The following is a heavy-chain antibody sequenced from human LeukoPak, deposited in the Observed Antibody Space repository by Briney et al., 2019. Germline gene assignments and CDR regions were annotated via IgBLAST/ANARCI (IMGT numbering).Heavy chain of an antibody. CDR1: GYTFTGYY. Sequence: ASVKVSCKASGYTFTGYYMHWVRQAPGQRLEWMGWINAGNGNTKYSQKFQGRVTITRDTSASTAYMELSSLRSEDTAVYYCVRDWELHFDYWGQGTLVTVSS. J-gene: IGHJ4*02. CDR2: INAGNGNT. D-gene: IGHD1-26*01. CDR3: VRDWELHFDY. V-gene: IGHV1-3*01.